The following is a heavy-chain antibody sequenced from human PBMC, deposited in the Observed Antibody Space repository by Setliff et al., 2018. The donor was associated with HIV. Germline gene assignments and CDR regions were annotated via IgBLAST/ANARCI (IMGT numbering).Heavy chain of an antibody. Sequence: RDPPGKGLEWIGYIYYSGSTNYNPSLKSRVTISVDTSKNQFSLKLSSVTAADTAVYYCARHVRAAAYNWFDPWGQGTLVTVSS. CDR3: ARHVRAAAYNWFDP. J-gene: IGHJ5*02. D-gene: IGHD3-10*02. CDR2: IYYSGST. V-gene: IGHV4-59*08.